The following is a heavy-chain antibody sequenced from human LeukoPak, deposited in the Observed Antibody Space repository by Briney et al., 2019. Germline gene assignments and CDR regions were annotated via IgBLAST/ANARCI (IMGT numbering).Heavy chain of an antibody. Sequence: GSLRLSCAASGFTFSSYAMSWVRQAPGKGLEWVSGISGGGGSTYYADSVKGRFTISRDNSKNTLYLQMNSLRAEDTAVYYCAKDQRGPLFDYWGQGTLVTVSS. CDR2: ISGGGGST. V-gene: IGHV3-23*01. J-gene: IGHJ4*02. CDR3: AKDQRGPLFDY. CDR1: GFTFSSYA. D-gene: IGHD6-25*01.